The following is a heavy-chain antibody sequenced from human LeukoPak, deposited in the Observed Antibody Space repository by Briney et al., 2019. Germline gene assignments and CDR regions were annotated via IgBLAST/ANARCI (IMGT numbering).Heavy chain of an antibody. CDR1: GFTFRSSA. CDR2: ISRSGSTI. V-gene: IGHV3-48*03. CDR3: ARESKIAAADEAALYFDY. D-gene: IGHD6-13*01. Sequence: GGSLTLSCAASGFTFRSSAMHWVRQAPGKGLEWVSYISRSGSTIYYADSVKGRFTISRDNAKNSLYLQMNSLRAEDTAVYYCARESKIAAADEAALYFDYWDQGTLATVSS. J-gene: IGHJ4*02.